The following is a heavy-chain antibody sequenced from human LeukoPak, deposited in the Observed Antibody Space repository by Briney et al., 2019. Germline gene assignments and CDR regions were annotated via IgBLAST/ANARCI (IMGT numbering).Heavy chain of an antibody. J-gene: IGHJ4*02. Sequence: PGGSLRLSCAASGFTFNSYAMSWVRQAPGKGLEWVSAISGSGGSTYYADSVKGRFTISRDNSKSTLYLQMNSLRAEDTAVYYCAKSTRRIPAATMGFDYWGQGTLVTVSS. CDR3: AKSTRRIPAATMGFDY. CDR1: GFTFNSYA. D-gene: IGHD2-2*01. V-gene: IGHV3-23*01. CDR2: ISGSGGST.